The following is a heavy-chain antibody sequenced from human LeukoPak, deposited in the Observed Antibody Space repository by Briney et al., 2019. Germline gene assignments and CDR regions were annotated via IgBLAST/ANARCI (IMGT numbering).Heavy chain of an antibody. CDR2: INHSGST. V-gene: IGHV4-34*01. CDR1: GGSFSGYY. J-gene: IGHJ4*02. CDR3: ARSLTYYDFWSGYYTPHRLDY. D-gene: IGHD3-3*01. Sequence: SETLSLTCAVYGGSFSGYYWSWIRQPPGKGLEWIGEINHSGSTNYNPSLKSRVTIPVDTSKNQFSLKLSSVTAADTAVYYCARSLTYYDFWSGYYTPHRLDYWGQGTLVTVSS.